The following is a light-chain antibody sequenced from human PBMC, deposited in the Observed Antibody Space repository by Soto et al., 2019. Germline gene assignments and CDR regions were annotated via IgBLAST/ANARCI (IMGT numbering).Light chain of an antibody. Sequence: EIVMTQSPATLSVSPGERATLSCRASQSVDNNLAWYQQQPGQAPRLLVYAASTRATGLPAKYSGSGSGTEFTLTISSLQSEDFAVYYCLQYNDWPQTFGQGTKVEIK. CDR2: AAS. J-gene: IGKJ1*01. CDR3: LQYNDWPQT. V-gene: IGKV3-15*01. CDR1: QSVDNN.